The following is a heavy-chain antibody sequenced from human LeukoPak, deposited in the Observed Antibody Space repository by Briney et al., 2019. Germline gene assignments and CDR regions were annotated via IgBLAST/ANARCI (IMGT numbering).Heavy chain of an antibody. CDR1: GGSFSGYY. J-gene: IGHJ4*02. Sequence: SGTLSLTCAVYGGSFSGYYWSWIRQPPGKGLEWIGEINHSGSTNYNPSLKSRVTISVDTSKNQFSLKLSSVTAADTAVYYCARVYIPTYYYDSSGYYYNDYWGQGTLVTVSS. CDR2: INHSGST. CDR3: ARVYIPTYYYDSSGYYYNDY. D-gene: IGHD3-22*01. V-gene: IGHV4-34*01.